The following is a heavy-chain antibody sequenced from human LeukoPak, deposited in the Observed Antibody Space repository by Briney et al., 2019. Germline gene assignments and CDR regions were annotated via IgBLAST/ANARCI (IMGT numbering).Heavy chain of an antibody. CDR3: ARDFRALQRRFLDGLNDY. Sequence: GASVKVSCKASGYTFTGYYMHWVRQAPGQGLEWMGWINPNSGGTNYAQKFQGRVTMTRDTSISTAYMELSRLRSDDTAVYYCARDFRALQRRFLDGLNDYWGQGTLVTVSS. V-gene: IGHV1-2*02. CDR1: GYTFTGYY. D-gene: IGHD3-3*01. J-gene: IGHJ4*02. CDR2: INPNSGGT.